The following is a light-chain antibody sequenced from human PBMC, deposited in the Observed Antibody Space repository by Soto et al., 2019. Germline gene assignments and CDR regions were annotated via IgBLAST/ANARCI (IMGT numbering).Light chain of an antibody. CDR2: GAS. CDR3: QQYGSSPWT. J-gene: IGKJ1*01. V-gene: IGKV3-20*01. Sequence: EIVLTQSPGTLSLSPGERAALSCRASQSVNNDYLAWYHQKPGRAPRLVIYGASKRATGIPDRFRGSGSGTDFTLTISRLEPEDFAVYYCQQYGSSPWTFGQGTNVEIK. CDR1: QSVNNDY.